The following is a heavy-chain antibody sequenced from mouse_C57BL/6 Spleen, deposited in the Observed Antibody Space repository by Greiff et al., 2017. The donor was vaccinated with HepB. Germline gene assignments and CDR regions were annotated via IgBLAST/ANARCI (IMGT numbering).Heavy chain of an antibody. CDR3: AGDGSSYYFDY. CDR1: GYTFTSYG. Sequence: VKLQQSGAELARPGASVKLSCKASGYTFTSYGISWVKQRTGQGLEWIGEIYPRSGNTYYNEKFKGKATLTADKSSSTAYMELRSLTSEDSAVYFCAGDGSSYYFDYWGQGTTLTVSS. D-gene: IGHD1-1*01. J-gene: IGHJ2*01. CDR2: IYPRSGNT. V-gene: IGHV1-81*01.